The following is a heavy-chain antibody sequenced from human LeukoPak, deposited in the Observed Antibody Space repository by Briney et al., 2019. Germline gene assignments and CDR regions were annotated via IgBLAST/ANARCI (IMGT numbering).Heavy chain of an antibody. D-gene: IGHD6-19*01. Sequence: GGSLRLSCAASGFTFSSYAMSWVRQAPRKGLEWVSAISGSGGSTYYADSVKGRFTISRDNSKNTLYLQMNSLRAEDTAVYYCAKLKWLVITPIDYWGQGTLVTVSS. CDR1: GFTFSSYA. J-gene: IGHJ4*02. V-gene: IGHV3-23*01. CDR3: AKLKWLVITPIDY. CDR2: ISGSGGST.